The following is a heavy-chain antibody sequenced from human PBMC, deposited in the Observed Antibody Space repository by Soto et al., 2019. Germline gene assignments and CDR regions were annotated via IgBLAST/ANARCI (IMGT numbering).Heavy chain of an antibody. V-gene: IGHV3-30*18. Sequence: QVQLVESGGGVVQPGRSLRLSCAASGFTFSSYGMHWVRQAPGKGLEWVAVISYDGSNKYYADSVKGRFTISRDNSKNTVYLQMNSLRAEDTAVYYCVKDHKYYDISGPKLSYYYYGMDVCGQGTTVTVSS. CDR1: GFTFSSYG. CDR2: ISYDGSNK. CDR3: VKDHKYYDISGPKLSYYYYGMDV. J-gene: IGHJ6*02. D-gene: IGHD3-22*01.